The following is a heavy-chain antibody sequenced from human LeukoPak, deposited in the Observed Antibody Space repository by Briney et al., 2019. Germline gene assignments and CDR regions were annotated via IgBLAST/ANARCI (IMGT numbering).Heavy chain of an antibody. D-gene: IGHD2-2*01. J-gene: IGHJ4*02. CDR3: AKEGTAQISTWYDN. CDR2: ISYEGRTM. V-gene: IGHV3-30*18. Sequence: AGSLRLSCAGAGFTFSNYGMHWVRQAPGKVLEWVAVISYEGRTMYYGDSVKGRFTISRDNSRNTLFLQMNSLSPDDTAVYYCAKEGTAQISTWYDNWGQGTLVTVSS. CDR1: GFTFSNYG.